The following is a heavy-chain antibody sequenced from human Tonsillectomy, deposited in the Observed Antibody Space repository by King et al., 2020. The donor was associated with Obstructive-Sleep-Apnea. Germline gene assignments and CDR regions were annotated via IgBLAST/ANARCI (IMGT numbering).Heavy chain of an antibody. D-gene: IGHD6-19*01. CDR2: IYPDDSDT. Sequence: EVQLVESGAEVKKPGESLKISCKGSGYSFTTYWIGWVRQMPGKGLEWMGIIYPDDSDTRYNPSFQGQVTISADKSTSTAFLQWSSLKASDTAMYYCARTPYSSGWSGFDYWGQGTLVTVSS. V-gene: IGHV5-51*01. CDR3: ARTPYSSGWSGFDY. J-gene: IGHJ4*02. CDR1: GYSFTTYW.